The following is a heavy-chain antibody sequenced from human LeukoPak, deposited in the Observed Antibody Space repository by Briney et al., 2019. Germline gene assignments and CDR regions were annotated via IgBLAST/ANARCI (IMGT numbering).Heavy chain of an antibody. Sequence: PGGSLRLSCAASGFTFSSYGMHWVRQAPGKGLEWVAVISYDGSNKYYADSVKGRFTISRANSKNTLYLQMNSLRAEDTAVYYCAKAPLGSGTHGDYGGQGTLVTVSS. CDR1: GFTFSSYG. CDR3: AKAPLGSGTHGDY. V-gene: IGHV3-30*18. D-gene: IGHD3-10*01. CDR2: ISYDGSNK. J-gene: IGHJ4*02.